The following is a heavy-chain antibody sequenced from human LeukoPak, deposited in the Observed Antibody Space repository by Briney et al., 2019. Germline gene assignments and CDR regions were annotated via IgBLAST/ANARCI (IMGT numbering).Heavy chain of an antibody. D-gene: IGHD1-20*01. CDR1: GFTFSSYW. J-gene: IGHJ6*03. V-gene: IGHV3-7*01. CDR3: ARGVLTGIDYMDV. CDR2: IKEDGSEE. Sequence: GGSLRLSCAASGFTFSSYWMIWVRQAPGKGLEWVANIKEDGSEEYYVDSVKGRFTISRDNAKNSLYLQMNTVRAEDTALYYCARGVLTGIDYMDVWGKGTTVTVSS.